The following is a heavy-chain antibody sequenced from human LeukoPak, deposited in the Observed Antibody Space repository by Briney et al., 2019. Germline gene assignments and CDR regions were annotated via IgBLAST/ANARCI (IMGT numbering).Heavy chain of an antibody. CDR1: GFTFSSYW. V-gene: IGHV3-7*01. CDR3: ARSGYYYDSSGSDY. D-gene: IGHD3-22*01. Sequence: GGSLRLSCAASGFTFSSYWMSWVRQAPGKGLEGVANIKQDGSEKYYVDSVKGRFTISRDNAKNSLYLQMNSLRAEDTAVYYCARSGYYYDSSGSDYWGQGTLVTVSS. J-gene: IGHJ4*02. CDR2: IKQDGSEK.